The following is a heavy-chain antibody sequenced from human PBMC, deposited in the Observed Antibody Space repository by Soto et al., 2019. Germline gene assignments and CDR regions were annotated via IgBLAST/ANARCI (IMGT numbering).Heavy chain of an antibody. J-gene: IGHJ4*01. Sequence: SETLSLTCTVSGGSVSSTDFYWTWIRQPQGKGLEWIGHIYYNGSSYYNPSLKSRVTISLDASKKQLSLHLSSVTAADTAIYYFSSLDNTYIEMYFLDFWGHGTLVTVSA. CDR3: SSLDNTYIEMYFLDF. V-gene: IGHV4-30-4*08. CDR1: GGSVSSTDFY. CDR2: IYYNGSS. D-gene: IGHD2-15*01.